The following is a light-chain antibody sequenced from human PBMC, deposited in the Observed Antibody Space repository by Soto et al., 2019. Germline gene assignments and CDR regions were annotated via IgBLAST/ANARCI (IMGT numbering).Light chain of an antibody. CDR3: QQYNSYSWT. Sequence: DIQMTQSPSTLSASVGDRVTITCRASQSISSWLAWYQQKPGKAPNLLIYKASSLQSGVPSRFSGSGSGKEFTLTISSLQADDFATYYCQQYNSYSWTFGRGTKVEIK. CDR1: QSISSW. J-gene: IGKJ1*01. CDR2: KAS. V-gene: IGKV1-5*03.